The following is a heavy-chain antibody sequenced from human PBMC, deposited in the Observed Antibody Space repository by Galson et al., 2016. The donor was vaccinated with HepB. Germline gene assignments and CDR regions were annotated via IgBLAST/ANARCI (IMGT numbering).Heavy chain of an antibody. CDR1: GFTFSSYW. CDR3: ARDLAGHCSGRSCYSGYFDY. D-gene: IGHD2-15*01. Sequence: SLRLSCAASGFTFSSYWMSWVRQAPGEGLEWVANIKQDGSEKYYVDSVKGRFTISRDNAKNSLYLQMTSLRAEDTAVYYCARDLAGHCSGRSCYSGYFDYWGQGALVTVSS. CDR2: IKQDGSEK. V-gene: IGHV3-7*01. J-gene: IGHJ4*02.